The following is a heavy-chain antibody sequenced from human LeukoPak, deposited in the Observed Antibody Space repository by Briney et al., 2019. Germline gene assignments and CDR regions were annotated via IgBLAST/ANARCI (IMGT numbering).Heavy chain of an antibody. CDR3: ARRGTSSSWAHFDY. J-gene: IGHJ4*02. Sequence: GGSLRLSCTASGFTFSTPWMNWVRQAPGKGLEWVANIKQDGSEKYYVDSVKGRFTISRDNPKNSLSLQMSSLTAEDTAVYYCARRGTSSSWAHFDYWGQGTLVTVSS. V-gene: IGHV3-7*05. CDR1: GFTFSTPW. CDR2: IKQDGSEK. D-gene: IGHD6-13*01.